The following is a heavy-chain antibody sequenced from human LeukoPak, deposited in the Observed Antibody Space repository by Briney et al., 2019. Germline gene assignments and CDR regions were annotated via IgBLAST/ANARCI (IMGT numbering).Heavy chain of an antibody. J-gene: IGHJ4*02. CDR3: ASDGHHGSGF. Sequence: PGGSLRLSCAASGFTFSSYSVNWVRQTPGKGLEWLSYISKNSNSIYHAESVKGRLTVSRDNAKNSLFLQMNSLRAEDTAVYYCASDGHHGSGFWGQGTLVTVSS. V-gene: IGHV3-48*01. CDR2: ISKNSNSI. CDR1: GFTFSSYS. D-gene: IGHD3-10*01.